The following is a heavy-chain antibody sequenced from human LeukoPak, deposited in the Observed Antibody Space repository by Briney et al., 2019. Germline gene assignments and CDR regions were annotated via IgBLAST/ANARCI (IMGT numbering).Heavy chain of an antibody. D-gene: IGHD1-26*01. CDR2: IYYSGST. V-gene: IGHV4-59*01. CDR3: ARVIYSGSYRRGYFDY. J-gene: IGHJ4*02. CDR1: GGTISSYY. Sequence: PSETLSLTCTVSGGTISSYYWSWIRQPPGKGLEWIGYIYYSGSTNYNPSLKSRVTISVDTPKNQFSLKQSSVTAADTAVYYCARVIYSGSYRRGYFDYWGQGTLVTVSS.